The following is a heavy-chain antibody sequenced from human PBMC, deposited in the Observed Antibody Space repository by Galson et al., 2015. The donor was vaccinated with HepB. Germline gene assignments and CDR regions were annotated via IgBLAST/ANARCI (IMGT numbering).Heavy chain of an antibody. J-gene: IGHJ4*02. CDR1: GFTFSSYD. CDR2: IGTAGDT. V-gene: IGHV3-13*01. D-gene: IGHD3-16*01. CDR3: ARGGWGSPWPLDY. Sequence: SLRLSCAASGFTFSSYDMHWVRQATGKGLEWVSAIGTAGDTYYPGSVKGRFTISRENAKNSLYLQMNSLRAGDTAVYYCARGGWGSPWPLDYWGQGTLVTVSS.